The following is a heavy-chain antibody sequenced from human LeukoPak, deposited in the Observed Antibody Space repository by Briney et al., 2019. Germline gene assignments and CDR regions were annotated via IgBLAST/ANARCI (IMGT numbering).Heavy chain of an antibody. Sequence: SETLSLTCTVSGGSISFNYWNWIQLPPGKGLEWIGYIYYSGSTNYNPSLKSRVTISVDTFKNQFSLKLSSVTAADTAVYYCARDWRFGSYYYYGMDVWGQGTTVTVPS. V-gene: IGHV4-59*01. J-gene: IGHJ6*02. CDR3: ARDWRFGSYYYYGMDV. CDR1: GGSISFNY. CDR2: IYYSGST. D-gene: IGHD3-10*01.